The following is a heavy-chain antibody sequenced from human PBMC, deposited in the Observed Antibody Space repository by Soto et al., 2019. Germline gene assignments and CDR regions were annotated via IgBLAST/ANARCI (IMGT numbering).Heavy chain of an antibody. CDR2: ISSIGST. J-gene: IGHJ6*01. V-gene: IGHV4-30-4*01. CDR3: ARGLVIRPYYYHGMDV. D-gene: IGHD3-9*01. Sequence: QVQLQKSGPGLVKPSQTLSLTCTVSGGSISSGDYFWSWIRQSPGKGLEWIGYISSIGSTYYNPSLKSRVSVSRDTSKNQFSLKLSSVTTTDTAVYYCARGLVIRPYYYHGMDVW. CDR1: GGSISSGDYF.